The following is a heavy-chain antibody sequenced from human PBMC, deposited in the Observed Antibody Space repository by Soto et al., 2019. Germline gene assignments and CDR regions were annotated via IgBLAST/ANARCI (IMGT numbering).Heavy chain of an antibody. CDR3: ARDLLVPASTFDY. V-gene: IGHV3-30-3*01. J-gene: IGHJ4*02. Sequence: QVQLVESGGGVVQPGRSLRLSCAASGFTFSSYAMHWVRQAPGKGLEWVAVISYDGSNKYYADSVKGRFTISRYNSKNTRYLQMNSLSAEYTAVYYCARDLLVPASTFDYWGQGTLVTVSS. CDR2: ISYDGSNK. CDR1: GFTFSSYA. D-gene: IGHD2-2*01.